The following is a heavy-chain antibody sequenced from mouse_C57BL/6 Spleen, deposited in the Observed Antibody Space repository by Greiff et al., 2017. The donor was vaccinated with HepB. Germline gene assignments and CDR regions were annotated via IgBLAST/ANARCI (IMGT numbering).Heavy chain of an antibody. Sequence: EVQLQQSGPELVKPGASVKIPCKASGYTFTDYNMDWVKQSHGKSLEWIGDINPNNGGTIYNQKFKGKATLTVDKSSSTAYMELRSLTSEDTAVYYCARERNSGDYDGYAMDYWGQGTSVTVSS. CDR2: INPNNGGT. D-gene: IGHD2-4*01. CDR3: ARERNSGDYDGYAMDY. J-gene: IGHJ4*01. CDR1: GYTFTDYN. V-gene: IGHV1-18*01.